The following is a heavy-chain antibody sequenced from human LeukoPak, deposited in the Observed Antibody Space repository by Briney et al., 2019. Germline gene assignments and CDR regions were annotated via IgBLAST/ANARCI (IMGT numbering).Heavy chain of an antibody. J-gene: IGHJ5*02. CDR1: GFTFSNYA. CDR3: AREGSGSYYLRGSWFDP. D-gene: IGHD3-10*01. CDR2: ISYDGSNK. Sequence: PGGSLRLSCAASGFTFSNYAMPWVRQAPGKGLEWVAVISYDGSNKYYADSVKGRFTISRDNSKNTLYLQMNSLRAEDTAVYYCAREGSGSYYLRGSWFDPWGQGTLVTVSS. V-gene: IGHV3-30-3*01.